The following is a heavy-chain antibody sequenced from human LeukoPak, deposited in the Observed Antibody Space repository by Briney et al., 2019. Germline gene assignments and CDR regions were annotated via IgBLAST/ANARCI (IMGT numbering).Heavy chain of an antibody. CDR1: GFTFSSYS. CDR2: ISSSSSTI. D-gene: IGHD3-22*01. CDR3: ARGTHYYYDSSGALY. J-gene: IGHJ4*02. Sequence: GGSLRLSCAASGFTFSSYSMNWVRQAPGKGLEWVSYISSSSSTIYYADSVKGRFTISRDNAKNSLYLQVNSLRAEDTAVYYCARGTHYYYDSSGALYWGQGTLVTVSS. V-gene: IGHV3-48*01.